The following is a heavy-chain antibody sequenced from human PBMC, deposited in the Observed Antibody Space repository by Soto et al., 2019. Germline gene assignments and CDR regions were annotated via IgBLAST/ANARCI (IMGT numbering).Heavy chain of an antibody. Sequence: GGSLRLSCAASGFTFSSYGMHWVRQAPGKGLEWVAVISYDGSNKYYADSVKGRFTISRDNSKNTLYLQMNSLRAEDTAVYYCAKGYDFWSGPDYWGQGTLVTVSS. D-gene: IGHD3-3*01. CDR1: GFTFSSYG. J-gene: IGHJ4*02. CDR3: AKGYDFWSGPDY. CDR2: ISYDGSNK. V-gene: IGHV3-30*18.